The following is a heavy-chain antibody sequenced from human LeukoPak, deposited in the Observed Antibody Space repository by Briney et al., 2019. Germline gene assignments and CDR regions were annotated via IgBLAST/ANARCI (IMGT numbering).Heavy chain of an antibody. CDR3: ARVNFNGDAKWFDP. V-gene: IGHV1-18*01. CDR2: ISAYNVNT. D-gene: IGHD4-17*01. J-gene: IGHJ5*02. CDR1: GYIFTRYG. Sequence: ASVKVSCKASGYIFTRYGISWVREAPGQGLEWMGWISAYNVNTNYAQKLQGRVTMTTVTSTSTAYMELRSLRSDDTAVYYCARVNFNGDAKWFDPWGEGTRVTVSS.